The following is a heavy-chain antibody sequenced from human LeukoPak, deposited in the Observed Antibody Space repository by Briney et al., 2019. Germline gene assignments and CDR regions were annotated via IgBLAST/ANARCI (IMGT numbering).Heavy chain of an antibody. V-gene: IGHV3-48*03. J-gene: IGHJ4*02. CDR1: GFTFSSYE. CDR2: ISCSGSTI. Sequence: PGGSLRLSCAASGFTFSSYEMNWVRQAPGKGLEWVSYISCSGSTIYYADSVKGRFTISRDNSKNTLYLQMNSLRAEATAVYYCAKDRSYYYGDSDFDYSGQGTLVTVSS. D-gene: IGHD4-17*01. CDR3: AKDRSYYYGDSDFDY.